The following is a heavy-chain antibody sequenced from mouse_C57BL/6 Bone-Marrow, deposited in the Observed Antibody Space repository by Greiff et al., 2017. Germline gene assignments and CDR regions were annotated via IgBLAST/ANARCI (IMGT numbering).Heavy chain of an antibody. CDR2: ISSGGDYI. Sequence: EVKLMESGEGLVKPGGSLKLSCAASGFTFSSYAMSWVRQTPEKRLEWVAYISSGGDYIYYADTVKGRFTISRDNARNTLYLQMSSLKSEDTAMYYCTRGGDYGACAYWGQGTLVTVSA. D-gene: IGHD2-4*01. V-gene: IGHV5-9-1*02. CDR1: GFTFSSYA. J-gene: IGHJ3*01. CDR3: TRGGDYGACAY.